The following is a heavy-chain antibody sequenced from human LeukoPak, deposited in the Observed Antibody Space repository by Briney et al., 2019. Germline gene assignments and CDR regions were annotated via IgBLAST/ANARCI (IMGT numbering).Heavy chain of an antibody. V-gene: IGHV4-34*01. CDR3: ARGAPGY. CDR2: INHSGST. Sequence: SETLSLTCAVYGGSFSGYYWSWIRQPPGKGQEWIGEINHSGSTNYNPSLKSRVTISVDTSKNQFSLKLSSVTAADTAIYYCARGAPGYWGQGTLVTVSS. J-gene: IGHJ4*02. CDR1: GGSFSGYY.